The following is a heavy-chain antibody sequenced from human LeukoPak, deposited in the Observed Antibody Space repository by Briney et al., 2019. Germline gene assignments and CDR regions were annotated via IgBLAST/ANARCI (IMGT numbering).Heavy chain of an antibody. CDR2: IYSGGST. D-gene: IGHD6-13*01. Sequence: GGSLRLSCAASGFTVSSNYMSWVRQAPGKGLEWVSVIYSGGSTYYADSVKGRFTISRDNSKNTLYLQMNSLKAEDTAIYYCARDPNYGSTWYVNWFDPWGQGTLVTVSS. V-gene: IGHV3-53*01. J-gene: IGHJ5*02. CDR3: ARDPNYGSTWYVNWFDP. CDR1: GFTVSSNY.